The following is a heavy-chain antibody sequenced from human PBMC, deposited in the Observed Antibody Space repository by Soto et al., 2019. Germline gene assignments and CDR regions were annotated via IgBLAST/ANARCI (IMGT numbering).Heavy chain of an antibody. V-gene: IGHV4-30-4*01. CDR1: GDSISSGDYY. Sequence: SETLSLTCTVSGDSISSGDYYWSLIRQSPGKGLEWIGYIYYSGSTYYNPSLKSRITMSVDTSKNQFSLKLSSVTAADTAVYYGARGYTWNYGRGAGSHLFDYWGHGTMVTVSS. D-gene: IGHD1-7*01. CDR2: IYYSGST. J-gene: IGHJ4*01. CDR3: ARGYTWNYGRGAGSHLFDY.